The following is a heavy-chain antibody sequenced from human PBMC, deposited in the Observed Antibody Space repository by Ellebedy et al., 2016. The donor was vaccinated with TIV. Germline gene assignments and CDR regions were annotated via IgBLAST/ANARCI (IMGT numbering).Heavy chain of an antibody. CDR1: GYTFTSFG. CDR3: ARDRGSSGYFDY. CDR2: IIPIFGTA. D-gene: IGHD6-6*01. V-gene: IGHV1-69*06. Sequence: ASVKVSCKASGYTFTSFGITWVRQAPGQGLEWMGGIIPIFGTANNAQKFQGRVTISADKSTSTVYMDLSRLRSEDTAVYYCARDRGSSGYFDYWGQGTLVTVSS. J-gene: IGHJ4*02.